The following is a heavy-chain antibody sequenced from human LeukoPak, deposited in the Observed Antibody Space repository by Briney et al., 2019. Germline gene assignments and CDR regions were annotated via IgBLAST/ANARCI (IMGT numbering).Heavy chain of an antibody. V-gene: IGHV4-34*01. CDR1: GGSFSGYY. J-gene: IGHJ4*02. Sequence: SETLSLTCAVYGGSFSGYYWSWIRRPPGKGLEWIGEINHSGSTNYNPSLKSRVTISVDTSKNQFSLKLSSVTAADTAVYYCARGLKPGVDYWGQGTLVTVSS. CDR3: ARGLKPGVDY. CDR2: INHSGST.